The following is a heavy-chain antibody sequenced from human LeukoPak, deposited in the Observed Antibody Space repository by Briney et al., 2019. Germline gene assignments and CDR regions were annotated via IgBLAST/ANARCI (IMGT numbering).Heavy chain of an antibody. CDR1: GFPFDNYS. J-gene: IGHJ6*03. CDR2: ISWNSGSI. V-gene: IGHV3-9*01. D-gene: IGHD5-24*01. CDR3: ARDRGPTATTSSYMGV. Sequence: GGSLRLSCAASGFPFDNYSIHWVRQTPGTGLEWVSGISWNSGSIEYADSVKGRFTISRDNTKDSLYLQMKSLRVEDTALYYCARDRGPTATTSSYMGVWGKGTTVTVSS.